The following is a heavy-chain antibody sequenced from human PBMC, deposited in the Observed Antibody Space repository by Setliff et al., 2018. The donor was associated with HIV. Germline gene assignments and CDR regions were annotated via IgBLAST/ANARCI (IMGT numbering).Heavy chain of an antibody. D-gene: IGHD3-22*01. CDR3: ARCSYDSSGYYYYYFDY. V-gene: IGHV4-61*02. CDR2: IYTSGST. Sequence: SETLSLTCTVSGGSISSGSYYWSWIRQPAEKGLEWIGRIYTSGSTNYNPSLKSRVTISVDTSKNQFSLNLSSVTAADTAVYYCARCSYDSSGYYYYYFDYWGQGTLVTVSS. CDR1: GGSISSGSYY. J-gene: IGHJ4*02.